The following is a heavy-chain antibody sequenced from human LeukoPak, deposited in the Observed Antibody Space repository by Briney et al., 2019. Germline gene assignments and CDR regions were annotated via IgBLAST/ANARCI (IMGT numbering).Heavy chain of an antibody. CDR2: IHLNDGGA. D-gene: IGHD6-13*01. CDR3: AREDMASADINLFDP. CDR1: GSMFTIYY. Sequence: APVKVSCKATGSMFTIYYMHSVRQARGQGREWMGLIHLNDGGANYAQRFQGGVTMTRDTSISTGYLEWSVLRSSDTAVYYCAREDMASADINLFDPGGEGTLVTVS. J-gene: IGHJ5*02. V-gene: IGHV1-2*02.